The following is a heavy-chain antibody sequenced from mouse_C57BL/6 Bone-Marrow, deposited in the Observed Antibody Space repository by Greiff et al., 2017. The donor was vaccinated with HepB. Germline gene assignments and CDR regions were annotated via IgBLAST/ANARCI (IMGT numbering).Heavy chain of an antibody. J-gene: IGHJ4*01. D-gene: IGHD1-1*01. V-gene: IGHV5-12*01. CDR3: ARRGTTVTPYYAMDY. Sequence: EVKLMESGGGLVQPGGSLKLSCAASGFTFSDYYMYWVRQTPEKRLEWVAYISNGGGSTYYPDTVKGRFTISRDNAKNTLYLQMSRLKSEDTAMYYCARRGTTVTPYYAMDYWGQGTSVTVSS. CDR1: GFTFSDYY. CDR2: ISNGGGST.